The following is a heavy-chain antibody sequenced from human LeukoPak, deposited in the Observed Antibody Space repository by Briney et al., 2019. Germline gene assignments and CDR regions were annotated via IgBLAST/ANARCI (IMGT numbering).Heavy chain of an antibody. V-gene: IGHV4-34*01. CDR2: INHSGST. J-gene: IGHJ4*02. D-gene: IGHD1-26*01. Sequence: SEALSLTCAVYGGSFSGYYWSWIRQPPGKGLEWIGEINHSGSTNYNPSLKSRVTISVDTSKNQFSLKLSSVTAADTAVYYCARFNSGSYQHYFDYWGQGTLVTVSS. CDR1: GGSFSGYY. CDR3: ARFNSGSYQHYFDY.